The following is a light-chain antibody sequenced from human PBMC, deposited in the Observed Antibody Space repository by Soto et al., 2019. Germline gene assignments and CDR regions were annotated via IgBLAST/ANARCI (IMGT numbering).Light chain of an antibody. V-gene: IGLV2-11*01. Sequence: QSALTQPRSVSGSPGQSVTISCTGTSSDIGRYNHVSWYQQHPDKAPKVIIYDVTERPSGVPDRFSGSKSGNTASLSISGLQADDEADYYCCSYAGAYTYWVFGGGTKVTVL. CDR3: CSYAGAYTYWV. J-gene: IGLJ3*02. CDR2: DVT. CDR1: SSDIGRYNH.